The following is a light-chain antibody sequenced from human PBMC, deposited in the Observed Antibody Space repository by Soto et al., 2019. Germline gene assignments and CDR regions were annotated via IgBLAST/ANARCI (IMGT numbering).Light chain of an antibody. V-gene: IGKV1-39*01. CDR3: QQSYSSPPLT. J-gene: IGKJ4*01. CDR2: DAS. Sequence: DIQMTQSPSTLSAFVGDRVTITCQASQDITNYLNWYQQKPGRAPRLLLYDASSLETGVPSRFSGSGSGTDFTLIISSLQPEDFATYYCQQSYSSPPLTFGGGTKVDIK. CDR1: QDITNY.